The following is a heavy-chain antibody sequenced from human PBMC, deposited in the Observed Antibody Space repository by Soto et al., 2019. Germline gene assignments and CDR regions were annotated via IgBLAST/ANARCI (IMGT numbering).Heavy chain of an antibody. D-gene: IGHD3-16*01. CDR1: GFTFSDFY. J-gene: IGHJ6*02. CDR2: ISSGGSLI. V-gene: IGHV3-11*01. CDR3: AREPPPDSESVYMDA. Sequence: QVQLVESGGGLVQPGGSLRLSCAASGFTFSDFYMSWIRQAPGKGLEWISYISSGGSLIYYADSVKGRFTISRDNAKNSLYLQMNILRVEAAAVYYCAREPPPDSESVYMDAWGQGNTVTVSS.